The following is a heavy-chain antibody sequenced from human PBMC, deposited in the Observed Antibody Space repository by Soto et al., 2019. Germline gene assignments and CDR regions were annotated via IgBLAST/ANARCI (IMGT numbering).Heavy chain of an antibody. D-gene: IGHD6-13*01. V-gene: IGHV4-34*01. CDR2: INHSGST. CDR3: ASGTRGGYIAAAGSPPRYFDY. CDR1: GGSFSGYY. J-gene: IGHJ4*02. Sequence: SETLSLTCAVYGGSFSGYYWSWIRQPPGKGLEWIGEINHSGSTNYNPSLKSRVTISVDTSKNQFSLKLSSVTAADTAVYYCASGTRGGYIAAAGSPPRYFDYWGQGTLVTVSS.